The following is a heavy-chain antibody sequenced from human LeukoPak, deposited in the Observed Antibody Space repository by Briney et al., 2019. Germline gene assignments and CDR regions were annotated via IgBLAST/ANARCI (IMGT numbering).Heavy chain of an antibody. CDR2: TTSSGSTI. CDR1: GFMFSSYE. V-gene: IGHV3-48*03. Sequence: GGSLRLSSAASGFMFSSYEMNWVRQAPGKGLEWVSYTTSSGSTIYYADSVEGRFTISRDNAKNSLYLRMNSLRAEDTAVYYCARDRHSSGWAGFDSWGQGTLVTVSS. CDR3: ARDRHSSGWAGFDS. D-gene: IGHD6-19*01. J-gene: IGHJ4*02.